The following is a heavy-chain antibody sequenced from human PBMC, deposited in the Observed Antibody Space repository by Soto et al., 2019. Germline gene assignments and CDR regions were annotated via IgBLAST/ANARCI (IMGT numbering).Heavy chain of an antibody. CDR1: GGSISSSSYY. CDR2: IYYSGST. J-gene: IGHJ4*02. CDR3: ARLSDYVSYIDY. V-gene: IGHV4-39*01. D-gene: IGHD3-16*01. Sequence: QLQLQESGPGLVKPSETLSLTCTVSGGSISSSSYYWGWIRQPPGKGLEWIGSIYYSGSTYYNPSLKSRVTISVDTSKNQFSLKLSSVTAADTAVYYCARLSDYVSYIDYWGQGTLVTVSS.